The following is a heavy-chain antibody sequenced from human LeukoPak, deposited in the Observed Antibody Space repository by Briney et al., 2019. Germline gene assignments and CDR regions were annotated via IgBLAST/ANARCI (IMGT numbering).Heavy chain of an antibody. CDR1: GDSISSSSYY. Sequence: SETLSLTCTVSGDSISSSSYYWGWIRQPPGKGLEWIGSFCFSGSAYYNPSLESRVTMSVDTSKNQFSLKLTSVTAADTAVYYCARQHEILTGYAFDIWGHGTMVTVSS. V-gene: IGHV4-39*01. D-gene: IGHD3-9*01. CDR3: ARQHEILTGYAFDI. J-gene: IGHJ3*02. CDR2: FCFSGSA.